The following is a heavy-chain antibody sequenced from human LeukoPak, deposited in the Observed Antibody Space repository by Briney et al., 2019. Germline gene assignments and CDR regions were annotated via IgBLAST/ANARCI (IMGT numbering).Heavy chain of an antibody. V-gene: IGHV1-18*01. D-gene: IGHD6-13*01. CDR1: GYTVTSYG. J-gene: IGHJ6*02. CDR2: ISAYNGNT. CDR3: AREGSWYGLDNYYYGMDV. Sequence: ASVKVCCKAAGYTVTSYGIRWVRQAPGQGLEWMGGISAYNGNTNYAQKLQGRVTMSTDPSTGTAYMELRRLRCDDTAVYHCAREGSWYGLDNYYYGMDVWGQGTTVTVSS.